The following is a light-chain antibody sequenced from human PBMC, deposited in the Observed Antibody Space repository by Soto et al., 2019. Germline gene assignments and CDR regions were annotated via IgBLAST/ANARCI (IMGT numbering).Light chain of an antibody. J-gene: IGKJ1*01. Sequence: EIVLTQSPGTLSLSPGERATLSCRASQSVSSNLAWYQQKPGQAPRLLIYGASTRATGIPARFSGSGSGTDFTLTISRLEPEDFAVYYCQQYGRSPWTFGQGTKV. CDR1: QSVSSN. CDR2: GAS. CDR3: QQYGRSPWT. V-gene: IGKV3-20*01.